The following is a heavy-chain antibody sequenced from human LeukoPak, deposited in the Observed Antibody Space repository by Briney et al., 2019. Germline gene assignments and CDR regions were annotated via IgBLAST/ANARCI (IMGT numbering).Heavy chain of an antibody. Sequence: PSETLSLTFSLYRRSFSGYYRSSIRQPPGKRLEWIVEINHRGSNNYTPSLKSRVTISVDTSKNQFSLKLSSVTAADTAVYYCARGRLIEWLQLHPYKYYFDYWGQGTLVTVSS. CDR3: ARGRLIEWLQLHPYKYYFDY. V-gene: IGHV4-34*01. CDR2: INHRGSN. D-gene: IGHD5-24*01. CDR1: RRSFSGYY. J-gene: IGHJ4*02.